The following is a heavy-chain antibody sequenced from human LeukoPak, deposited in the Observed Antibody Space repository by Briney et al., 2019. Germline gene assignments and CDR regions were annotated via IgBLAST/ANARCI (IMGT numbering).Heavy chain of an antibody. CDR2: IHYSGST. CDR1: GGSISSYY. CDR3: ARHGVDTAMNFDY. V-gene: IGHV4-59*01. Sequence: SETLSLTCTVSGGSISSYYWSWIRQPPGKGLEWIGYIHYSGSTNYNPSLKSRVTISVDTSKNQFSLKLSSVTAADTAVYYCARHGVDTAMNFDYWGQGTLVTVSS. D-gene: IGHD5-18*01. J-gene: IGHJ4*02.